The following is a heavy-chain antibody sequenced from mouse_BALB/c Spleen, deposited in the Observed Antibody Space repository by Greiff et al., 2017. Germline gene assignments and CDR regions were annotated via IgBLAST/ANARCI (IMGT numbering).Heavy chain of an antibody. J-gene: IGHJ4*01. CDR1: GFTFSSFG. D-gene: IGHD2-4*01. CDR2: ISSGSSTN. Sequence: EVHLVESGGGLVQPGGSRKLSCAASGFTFSSFGMHWVRQAPEKGLEWVAYISSGSSTNYYADTVKGRFTISRDNPKNTLFLQMTSLRSEDTAMYYCARFDYLYYAMDYWGQGTSVTVSS. CDR3: ARFDYLYYAMDY. V-gene: IGHV5-17*02.